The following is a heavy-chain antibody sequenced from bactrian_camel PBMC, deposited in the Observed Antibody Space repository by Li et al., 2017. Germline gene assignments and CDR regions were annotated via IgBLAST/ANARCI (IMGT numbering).Heavy chain of an antibody. V-gene: IGHV3S1*01. CDR3: AAGGVPGGSWYYIFQPIGCGFSV. CDR2: IIEGDGTT. J-gene: IGHJ4*01. D-gene: IGHD6*01. CDR1: GLAESRVC. Sequence: HVQLVESGGGSVQPGGSLRLSCVYSGLAESRVCMGWFRQVPGKEREGVAIIEGDGTTDYTDAVKGRFTTSRDNAKRAVSLQMNRLKTEDTAVYYCAAGGVPGGSWYYIFQPIGCGFSVWGKGTQVTVS.